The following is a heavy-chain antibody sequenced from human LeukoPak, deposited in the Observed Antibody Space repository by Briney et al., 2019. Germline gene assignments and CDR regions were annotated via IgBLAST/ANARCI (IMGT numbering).Heavy chain of an antibody. CDR2: ISSSSSTI. D-gene: IGHD6-19*01. V-gene: IGHV3-48*01. Sequence: GGSLRLSCAAPGITFSSYSMNWVRQAPGKGLEWVSYISSSSSTIYYADSVKGRFTISRDNAKNSLYLQMNSLRAEDTAVYYCARVRSSVVDYWGQGTLVTVSS. J-gene: IGHJ4*02. CDR1: GITFSSYS. CDR3: ARVRSSVVDY.